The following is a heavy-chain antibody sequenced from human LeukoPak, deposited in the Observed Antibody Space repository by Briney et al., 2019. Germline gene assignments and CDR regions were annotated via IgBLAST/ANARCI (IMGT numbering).Heavy chain of an antibody. CDR3: AREVGYNWKGGGSFDI. Sequence: QPGGSLRLSCAVSGFTFSSYEMNWVRQAPGKGLEWVSYISYSGSTRYYADSVKGRFTISRDNAKNSLYLQMNSLRAEDTAIYYCAREVGYNWKGGGSFDIWGQGTMVTVSS. D-gene: IGHD1-1*01. V-gene: IGHV3-48*03. CDR2: ISYSGSTR. CDR1: GFTFSSYE. J-gene: IGHJ3*02.